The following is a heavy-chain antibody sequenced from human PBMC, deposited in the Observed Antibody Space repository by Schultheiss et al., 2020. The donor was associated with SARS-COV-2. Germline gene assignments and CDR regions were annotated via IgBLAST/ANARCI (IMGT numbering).Heavy chain of an antibody. CDR3: ARDSGSSGNSAFDI. V-gene: IGHV3-20*04. CDR1: GFTFDDHG. D-gene: IGHD4-23*01. Sequence: GESLKISCAASGFTFDDHGMSWVRQAPGKGLEWVSGINWNGGSTGYADSVKGRFTISRDNAKNTLYLQMNSLKIEDTAVYYCARDSGSSGNSAFDIWGQGTMVTGSS. CDR2: INWNGGST. J-gene: IGHJ3*02.